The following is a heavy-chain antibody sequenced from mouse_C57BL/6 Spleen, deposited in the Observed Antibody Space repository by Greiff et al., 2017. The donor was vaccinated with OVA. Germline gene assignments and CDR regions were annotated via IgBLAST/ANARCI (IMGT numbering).Heavy chain of an antibody. Sequence: EVHLVESGGGLVKPGGSLKLSCAASGFTFSSYTMSWVRQTPEQRLEWVATISGGGGNTYYPDSVKGRFTFSRDNAKNALYLQMGSLRSEDTALYDCAGQGLYYGYGDFDYWGQGTTLTVSS. CDR2: ISGGGGNT. CDR1: GFTFSSYT. J-gene: IGHJ2*01. V-gene: IGHV5-9*01. CDR3: AGQGLYYGYGDFDY. D-gene: IGHD2-2*01.